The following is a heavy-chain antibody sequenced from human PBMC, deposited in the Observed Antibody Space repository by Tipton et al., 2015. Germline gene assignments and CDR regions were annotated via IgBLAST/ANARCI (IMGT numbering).Heavy chain of an antibody. CDR3: ARTGGVHSSGWEVH. V-gene: IGHV4-39*07. Sequence: TLSLTCTVSGGSINTSSYYWGWIRQPPGKGLEWIGNMHYNGRTYYNPSLKSRVTISVDTSKSQFSLKLRSVTAADTAVYYCARTGGVHSSGWEVHWGQGTLVSVSS. CDR1: GGSINTSSYY. CDR2: MHYNGRT. D-gene: IGHD6-19*01. J-gene: IGHJ4*02.